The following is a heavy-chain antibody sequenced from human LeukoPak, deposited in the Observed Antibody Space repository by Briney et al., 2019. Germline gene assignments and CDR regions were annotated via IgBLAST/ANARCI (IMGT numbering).Heavy chain of an antibody. D-gene: IGHD3-10*01. V-gene: IGHV1-69*13. J-gene: IGHJ3*02. CDR1: GGTFSSYA. CDR3: ARDRQIMVRAHGTLDI. Sequence: SVKVSCKASGGTFSSYAISWVRQAPGQGLEWMGGIIPIFGTANYAQKFQGRVTITADESTSTAYMELSSLRSEDTAVYYCARDRQIMVRAHGTLDIWGPGTMVTVSS. CDR2: IIPIFGTA.